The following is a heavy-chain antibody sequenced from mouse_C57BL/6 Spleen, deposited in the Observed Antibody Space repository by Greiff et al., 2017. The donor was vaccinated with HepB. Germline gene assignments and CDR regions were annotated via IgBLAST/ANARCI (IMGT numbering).Heavy chain of an antibody. D-gene: IGHD2-3*01. CDR1: GFTFSSYA. V-gene: IGHV5-4*03. CDR2: ISDGGSYT. J-gene: IGHJ4*01. CDR3: ARAGYYVDAMDY. Sequence: EVMLVESGGGLVKPGGSLKLSCAASGFTFSSYAMSWVRQTPEKRLEWVATISDGGSYTYYPDNVKGRFTISRDNAKNNLYLQMSHLKSEDTAMYYCARAGYYVDAMDYWGQGTSVTVSS.